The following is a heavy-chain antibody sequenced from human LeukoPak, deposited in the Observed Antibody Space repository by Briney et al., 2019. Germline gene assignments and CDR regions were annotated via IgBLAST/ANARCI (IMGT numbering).Heavy chain of an antibody. D-gene: IGHD3-10*01. J-gene: IGHJ4*02. V-gene: IGHV3-23*01. CDR3: VKRDKGTSDY. Sequence: PRGSLRLSCAASGFTFISYAVTWVRQAPGKGLEWVSAIGARADTSDYADAVKGRFIISRDNSKNTLYLQMNSLRAEDTAVYYCVKRDKGTSDYWGRGTLVTVSS. CDR1: GFTFISYA. CDR2: IGARADTS.